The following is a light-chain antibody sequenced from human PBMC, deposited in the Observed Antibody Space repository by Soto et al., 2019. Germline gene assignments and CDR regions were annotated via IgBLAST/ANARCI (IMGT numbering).Light chain of an antibody. CDR2: GAS. V-gene: IGKV3-20*01. Sequence: EIVLTQSPGTLSLSPGERATLSCRASQSVSSSYLAWYQQKPGQAPRVXIYGASSRETGIPDRFSGSGSGTDFTLTISSLQAEDVEVYDCQQYYRTTRTFGQGTQVDIK. J-gene: IGKJ1*01. CDR1: QSVSSSY. CDR3: QQYYRTTRT.